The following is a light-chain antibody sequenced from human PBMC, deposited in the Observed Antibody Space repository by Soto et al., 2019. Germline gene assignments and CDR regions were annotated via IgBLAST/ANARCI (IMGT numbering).Light chain of an antibody. V-gene: IGKV2-24*01. CDR2: KMS. Sequence: DIVMTQTPLSSPVTLGQPASISCRSSQSLVYSDGNTYLSWLHQRPGQPPRLLIYKMSNRLSGVPDRFSGSRAGTDFTLKISRVEAEDVGVYYCMQATQFPFTFGQGTKLEIK. J-gene: IGKJ2*01. CDR1: QSLVYSDGNTY. CDR3: MQATQFPFT.